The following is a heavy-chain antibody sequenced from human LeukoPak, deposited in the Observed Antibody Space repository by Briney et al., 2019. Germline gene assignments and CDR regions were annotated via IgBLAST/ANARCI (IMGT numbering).Heavy chain of an antibody. CDR3: ARRMATVTDAFDI. CDR2: VFHSGTT. J-gene: IGHJ3*02. V-gene: IGHV4-59*08. CDR1: GDSLTSNF. Sequence: SETLSLTCNVSGDSLTSNFWSWIRQTPGKGLEWIGYVFHSGTTNYSPSLKSRVTISLDTSKKQIYLRLASVTAADTALYYCARRMATVTDAFDIWGRGTMVSISS. D-gene: IGHD5-24*01.